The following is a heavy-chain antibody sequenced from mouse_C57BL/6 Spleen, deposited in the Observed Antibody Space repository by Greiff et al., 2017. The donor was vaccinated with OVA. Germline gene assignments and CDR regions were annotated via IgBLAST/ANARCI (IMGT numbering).Heavy chain of an antibody. CDR3: ARSPKLTGTGFDD. CDR2: IYPRDGST. D-gene: IGHD4-1*01. CDR1: GYTFTSYD. V-gene: IGHV1-85*01. J-gene: IGHJ2*01. Sequence: QVQLKESGPELVKPGASVKLSCKASGYTFTSYDINWVKQRPGQGLEWIGWIYPRDGSTKYNEKFKGKATLTVDTSSSTVYMELHSLTSEDSAVSFCARSPKLTGTGFDDWGQGTTRPVS.